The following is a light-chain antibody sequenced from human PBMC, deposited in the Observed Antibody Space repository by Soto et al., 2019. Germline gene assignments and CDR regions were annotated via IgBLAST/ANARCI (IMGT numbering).Light chain of an antibody. CDR1: SRDVGGYNY. V-gene: IGLV2-14*01. J-gene: IGLJ1*01. Sequence: QSVLTQPASVSGYPGQTITISCTGTSRDVGGYNYVSWYQQHPGKAPKLMIYEVSNRPSGVSNRFSGSKSGNTASLTIYGLQAEDEADYYCSSYTSSSTLVFGTGTKVTVL. CDR3: SSYTSSSTLV. CDR2: EVS.